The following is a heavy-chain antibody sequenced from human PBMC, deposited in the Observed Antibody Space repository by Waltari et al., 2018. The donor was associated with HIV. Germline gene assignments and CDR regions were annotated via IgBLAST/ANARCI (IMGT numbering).Heavy chain of an antibody. D-gene: IGHD3-10*02. CDR2: ISRGTSYI. CDR3: ARQQLGSGALDL. Sequence: EVQLVESGGGLVKPGGSLRLSCTASGLTFSTDPMNGVRQAPGKGLEWVSSISRGTSYIYYADSVTGRFTVSRDNAKNSLFLQMNSLRADDTAVYYCARQQLGSGALDLWGQGTLVTVSS. V-gene: IGHV3-21*02. J-gene: IGHJ4*02. CDR1: GLTFSTDP.